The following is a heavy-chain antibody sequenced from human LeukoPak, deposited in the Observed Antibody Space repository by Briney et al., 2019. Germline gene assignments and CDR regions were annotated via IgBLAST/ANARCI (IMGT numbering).Heavy chain of an antibody. Sequence: GSLRLSCAASGFTFSSYSMNWVRQAPGKRLQWVSSISSSSSYTKYADSVKGRFTISRDNAKNSLYLQMNSLRGEDTAVYYCARGDGATPPDAFDIWGQGTMVTVS. CDR2: ISSSSSYT. V-gene: IGHV3-21*01. CDR3: ARGDGATPPDAFDI. J-gene: IGHJ3*02. CDR1: GFTFSSYS. D-gene: IGHD3-16*01.